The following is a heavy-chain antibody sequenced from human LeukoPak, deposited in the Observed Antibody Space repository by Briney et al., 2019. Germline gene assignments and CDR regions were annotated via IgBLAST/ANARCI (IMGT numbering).Heavy chain of an antibody. CDR1: GFTFSSYA. CDR2: ISGSGGST. D-gene: IGHD3-22*01. V-gene: IGHV3-23*01. CDR3: AKPRDSSGYYPDAFDI. Sequence: GGSLRLSCAASGFTFSSYAMSWVRQAPGKGLEWVSAISGSGGSTYYADSVKGRFTISRDNSKNTLYLQMNSLRAEDTAVYYCAKPRDSSGYYPDAFDIWGQGTMVTVSS. J-gene: IGHJ3*02.